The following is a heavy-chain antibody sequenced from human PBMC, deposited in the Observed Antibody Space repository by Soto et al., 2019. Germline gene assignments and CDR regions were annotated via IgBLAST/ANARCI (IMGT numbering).Heavy chain of an antibody. CDR2: ISFDGSIE. CDR1: GFTFSSYG. CDR3: AKDVGATYSDY. Sequence: QVQLVESGGGVVQPGRSLRLSCAASGFTFSSYGMHWVRQAPGKGLEWVALISFDGSIEYYADSVKGRFTISRDNSKNTLYLQMNSLRAEDTAVYYCAKDVGATYSDYWGQGTLLTVSS. V-gene: IGHV3-30*18. D-gene: IGHD1-26*01. J-gene: IGHJ4*02.